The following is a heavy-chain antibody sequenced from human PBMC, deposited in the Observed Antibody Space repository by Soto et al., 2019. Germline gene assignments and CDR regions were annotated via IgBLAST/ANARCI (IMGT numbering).Heavy chain of an antibody. CDR3: ARRRDYGSGSYNPKTYYFDY. J-gene: IGHJ4*02. CDR1: GGSISSSSYY. D-gene: IGHD3-10*01. CDR2: IYYSGST. V-gene: IGHV4-39*01. Sequence: TLSLTCTVSGGSISSSSYYWGWIRQPPGKGLEWIGSIYYSGSTYYNPSLKSRVTISVDTSKNQFSLKLSSVTAADTAVYYCARRRDYGSGSYNPKTYYFDYWGQGTLVTVSS.